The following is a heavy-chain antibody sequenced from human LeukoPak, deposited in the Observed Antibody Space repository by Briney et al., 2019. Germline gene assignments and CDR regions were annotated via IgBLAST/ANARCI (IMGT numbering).Heavy chain of an antibody. Sequence: GGSLRLSCSAPGFIFTDAWMSWVRQAPGKGLEWVGRIKTKVDGGTIDYAAPVKGRFTISRDDSKAMFYLQMNNLKTEDTAVYYCSTSRVGYWGQGTPVTVSA. V-gene: IGHV3-15*01. CDR3: STSRVGY. J-gene: IGHJ4*02. CDR1: GFIFTDAW. CDR2: IKTKVDGGTI.